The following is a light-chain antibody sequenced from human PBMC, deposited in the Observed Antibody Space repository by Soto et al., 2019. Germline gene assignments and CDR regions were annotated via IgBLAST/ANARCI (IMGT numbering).Light chain of an antibody. CDR2: LDRSGSY. CDR3: ETWYSNTHKV. CDR1: SGHSTYI. V-gene: IGLV4-60*02. J-gene: IGLJ3*02. Sequence: QLVLTQSASASASLGSSVKLTCILSSGHSTYIIAWHQQQPGKAPRFLMTLDRSGSYNRGSGVPDRFSGSSSGADRYLTISNLQFEDEGDYYCETWYSNTHKVFGGGTKLTVL.